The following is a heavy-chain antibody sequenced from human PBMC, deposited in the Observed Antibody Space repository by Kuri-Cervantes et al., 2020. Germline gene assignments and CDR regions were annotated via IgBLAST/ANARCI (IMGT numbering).Heavy chain of an antibody. D-gene: IGHD2-8*01. CDR1: GFTFSSYG. CDR3: VGANPSTDY. Sequence: GESLKISCAASGFTFSSYGMHWVRQAPGKGLEWVAVISYDGSNKYYADSVKGRFTISRDNSKNTLYLQMNSLRADDTAVYYCVGANPSTDYWGQGTLVTVSS. V-gene: IGHV3-30*03. J-gene: IGHJ4*02. CDR2: ISYDGSNK.